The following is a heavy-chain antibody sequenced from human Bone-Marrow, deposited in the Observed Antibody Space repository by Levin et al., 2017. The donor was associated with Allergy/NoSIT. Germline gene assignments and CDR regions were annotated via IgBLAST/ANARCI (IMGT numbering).Heavy chain of an antibody. J-gene: IGHJ6*02. D-gene: IGHD6-13*01. CDR3: ARDCPHLSYSSTWYYYYGMDV. V-gene: IGHV3-48*02. Sequence: GGSLRLSCAASGFTFSNSSMNWVRQAPGKGLEWVSYISDSSCSIFYADSVKGRFTISRDNAKNSLFLQMNSLRDEDTAVYYCARDCPHLSYSSTWYYYYGMDVWGQGTTVTVSS. CDR1: GFTFSNSS. CDR2: ISDSSCSI.